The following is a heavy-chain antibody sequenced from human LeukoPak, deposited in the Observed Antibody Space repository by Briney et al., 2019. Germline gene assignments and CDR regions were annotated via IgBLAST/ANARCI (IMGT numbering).Heavy chain of an antibody. V-gene: IGHV3-64*01. Sequence: GGSLRLSCAASGFTFSSYAMHWVRQAPGKGLEYVSAISSNGGSTYYANSVKGRFTISRDNSKNTLYLQMGSLRAEDMAVYYCAKEGDGYYSDYYGMDVWGQGTTVTVSS. CDR2: ISSNGGST. CDR1: GFTFSSYA. J-gene: IGHJ6*02. D-gene: IGHD3-22*01. CDR3: AKEGDGYYSDYYGMDV.